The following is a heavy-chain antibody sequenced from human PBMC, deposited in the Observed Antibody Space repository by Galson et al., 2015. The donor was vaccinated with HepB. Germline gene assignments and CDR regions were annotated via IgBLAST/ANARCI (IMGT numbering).Heavy chain of an antibody. Sequence: SLRLSCAASGFTFSSYSMNWVRQAPGKGLEWVSSISSSSSYIYYADSVKGRFTISRDNAKNSLYLQMNSLRAEDTAVYYCARDSNYYYDSSGYSVDYWGQGTLVTVSS. V-gene: IGHV3-21*01. CDR2: ISSSSSYI. CDR1: GFTFSSYS. J-gene: IGHJ4*02. D-gene: IGHD3-22*01. CDR3: ARDSNYYYDSSGYSVDY.